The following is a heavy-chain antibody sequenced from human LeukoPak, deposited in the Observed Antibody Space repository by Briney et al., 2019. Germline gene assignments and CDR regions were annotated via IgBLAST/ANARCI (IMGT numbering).Heavy chain of an antibody. D-gene: IGHD5-18*01. CDR3: ARGHSVDTASLNYYGMDV. V-gene: IGHV4-34*01. Sequence: SETLSLTCAVYGGSFSGYYWSWIRQPPGKGLEWIGEINHSGSTNYNPSLKSRVTISVDTSKNQFSLKLSSVTAADTAVYYCARGHSVDTASLNYYGMDVWGQGTTVTVSS. CDR1: GGSFSGYY. CDR2: INHSGST. J-gene: IGHJ6*02.